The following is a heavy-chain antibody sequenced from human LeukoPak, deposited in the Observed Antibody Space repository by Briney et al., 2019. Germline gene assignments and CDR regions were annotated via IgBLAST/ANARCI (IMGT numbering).Heavy chain of an antibody. D-gene: IGHD3-3*01. V-gene: IGHV3-66*01. J-gene: IGHJ6*02. CDR1: GFTVSSNY. CDR2: IYSGGGT. CDR3: ARGAIRYYGMDV. Sequence: GGSLRLSCAASGFTVSSNYMSWVRQAPGKGLEWVSVIYSGGGTYYADSVKGRFTISRDNSKNTLYLQMNSLRAEDTAVYYCARGAIRYYGMDVWGQGTTVTVSS.